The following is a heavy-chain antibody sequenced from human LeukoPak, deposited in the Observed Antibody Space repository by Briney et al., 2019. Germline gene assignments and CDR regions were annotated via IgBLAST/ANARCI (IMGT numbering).Heavy chain of an antibody. Sequence: GGSLRLSCAASGFTFSSYGMHWVRQAPGKGLEWVAFIRYDGSNKYYADSVKGRFTISRDNSKNTLYLQMDSLRAEDTAVYYCARRAGAYSHPYDYWGQGTLVTVSS. CDR2: IRYDGSNK. V-gene: IGHV3-30*02. D-gene: IGHD4/OR15-4a*01. CDR3: ARRAGAYSHPYDY. CDR1: GFTFSSYG. J-gene: IGHJ4*02.